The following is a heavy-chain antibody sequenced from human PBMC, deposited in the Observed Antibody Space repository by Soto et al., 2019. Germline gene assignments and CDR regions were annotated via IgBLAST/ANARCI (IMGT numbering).Heavy chain of an antibody. CDR2: ISSSSSYI. V-gene: IGHV3-21*01. CDR1: GFTFSSYS. D-gene: IGHD6-19*01. CDR3: ARDAVAGTFFDY. Sequence: GGSLRLSCAASGFTFSSYSMNWVRQAPGKGLEWVSSISSSSSYIYYADSVKGRFTISRDNAKNPLYLQMNSLRAEDTAVYYCARDAVAGTFFDYWGQGTLVTVSS. J-gene: IGHJ4*02.